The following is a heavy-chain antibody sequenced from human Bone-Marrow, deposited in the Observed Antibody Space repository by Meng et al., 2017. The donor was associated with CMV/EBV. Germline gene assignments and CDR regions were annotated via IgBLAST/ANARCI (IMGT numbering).Heavy chain of an antibody. J-gene: IGHJ4*02. Sequence: ASVKVSCKASGYTFTGYYMHWVRQAPGQGLEWMGWINPNSGGTNYAQKFQGRVTMTRDTSISTAYMELSRLRSDDTAVYYCARAPYDFWSGYYYPFDYWGQGTLVTLSS. CDR1: GYTFTGYY. CDR2: INPNSGGT. CDR3: ARAPYDFWSGYYYPFDY. D-gene: IGHD3-3*01. V-gene: IGHV1-2*02.